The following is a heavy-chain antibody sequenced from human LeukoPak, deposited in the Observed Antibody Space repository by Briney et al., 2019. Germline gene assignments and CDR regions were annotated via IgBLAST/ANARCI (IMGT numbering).Heavy chain of an antibody. V-gene: IGHV1-2*02. CDR2: INPNSGGT. CDR1: GYTFTGYY. Sequence: GASVKVSCKASGYTFTGYYMHWVRQAPGQGLEWMGWINPNSGGTNYAQKFQGRVTMTRDTSISTACMELSRLRSDDTAVYYCARYFDWLGSYYYYYGMDVWGQGTTVTVSS. J-gene: IGHJ6*02. D-gene: IGHD3-9*01. CDR3: ARYFDWLGSYYYYYGMDV.